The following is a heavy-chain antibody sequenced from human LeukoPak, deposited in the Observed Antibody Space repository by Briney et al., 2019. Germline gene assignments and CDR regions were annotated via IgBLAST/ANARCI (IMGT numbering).Heavy chain of an antibody. CDR2: INSDGSST. CDR3: ARADRPNWYFDL. Sequence: QPGGSLRLSCTASGFTFSSYCMHWVRQAPGKGLVWVSRINSDGSSTSYADSVKGRFTISRDNAKNTLYLKMNSLRAEDTAMYYCARADRPNWYFDLWGRGTLVTVSS. J-gene: IGHJ2*01. V-gene: IGHV3-74*01. CDR1: GFTFSSYC.